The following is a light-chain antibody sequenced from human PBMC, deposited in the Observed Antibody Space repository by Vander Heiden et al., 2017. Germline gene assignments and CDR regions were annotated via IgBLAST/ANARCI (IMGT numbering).Light chain of an antibody. J-gene: IGKJ2*01. V-gene: IGKV4-1*01. CDR2: WAS. Sequence: DIVVSQSPDRLAVSLGERATINCKSSRSVLYSSNNKNYLAWYQQKPGQPPKLLIYWASTRASGVPDRFSGSGSGTDFTLTISSLQAEDVAVYYCQQYYSTPQTFGQGTKLEIK. CDR1: RSVLYSSNNKNY. CDR3: QQYYSTPQT.